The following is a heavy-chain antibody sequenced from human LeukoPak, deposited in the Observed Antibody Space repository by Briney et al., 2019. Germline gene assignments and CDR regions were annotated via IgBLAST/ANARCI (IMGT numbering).Heavy chain of an antibody. Sequence: ASVKVSCKASGYTFTSYHMHWVRQAPGQGLEWMGIINPSGGSTSYAQKFQGRVTMTRDMSTSTVYMELSSLRSEDTAVYYCARAAVVPAAYDAFDIWGQGTMVTVSS. D-gene: IGHD2-2*01. J-gene: IGHJ3*02. CDR2: INPSGGST. CDR3: ARAAVVPAAYDAFDI. V-gene: IGHV1-46*01. CDR1: GYTFTSYH.